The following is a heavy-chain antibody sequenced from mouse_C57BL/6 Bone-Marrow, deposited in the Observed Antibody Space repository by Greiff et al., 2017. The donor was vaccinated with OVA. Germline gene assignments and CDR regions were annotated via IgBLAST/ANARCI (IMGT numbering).Heavy chain of an antibody. CDR2: IDPENGDT. Sequence: VQLKESGAELVRPGASVKLSCTASGFTFKDDYMHWVKQRPEQGLEWIGWIDPENGDTEYASKFQGMATITADTSSNTAYLQLSRLTSEDTAVYYCTALFFDYWGRGTALTVSA. CDR1: GFTFKDDY. V-gene: IGHV14-4*01. J-gene: IGHJ2*01. CDR3: TALFFDY.